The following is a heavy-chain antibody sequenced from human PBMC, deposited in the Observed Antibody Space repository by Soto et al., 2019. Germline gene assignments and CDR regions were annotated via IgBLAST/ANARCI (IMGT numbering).Heavy chain of an antibody. CDR1: GYTFTSYA. V-gene: IGHV1-3*01. J-gene: IGHJ3*02. D-gene: IGHD5-18*01. CDR3: ARALIWLRAFDI. Sequence: ASVKVSCKASGYTFTSYAMHWVRQAPGQRLEWMGWINAGNGNTKYSQKFQGRVTITRDTSASTAYMELSSLRSEDTAVYYCARALIWLRAFDIWGQGTMVTVSS. CDR2: INAGNGNT.